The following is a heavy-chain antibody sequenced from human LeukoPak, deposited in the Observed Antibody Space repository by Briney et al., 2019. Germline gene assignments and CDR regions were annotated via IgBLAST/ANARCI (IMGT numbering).Heavy chain of an antibody. CDR1: GFTFSSYA. J-gene: IGHJ4*02. Sequence: GGSLRLSCAASGFTFSSYAMSWVRQAPGKGLEWVSAISGSGGSTYYADSVKGRFTISRDNSKNTLYLQMNSLRAEDTAVYYCETYYYDSSGYYWDYWGQGTLVTVSS. V-gene: IGHV3-23*01. D-gene: IGHD3-22*01. CDR2: ISGSGGST. CDR3: ETYYYDSSGYYWDY.